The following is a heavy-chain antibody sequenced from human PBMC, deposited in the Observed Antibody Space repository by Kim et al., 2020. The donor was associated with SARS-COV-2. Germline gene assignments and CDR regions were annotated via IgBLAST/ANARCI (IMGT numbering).Heavy chain of an antibody. J-gene: IGHJ6*03. CDR3: ARGTRQWLVRGPYYYYMDV. V-gene: IGHV4-34*01. Sequence: SETLSRTCAVYGGSFSGYYWSWIRQPPGKGLEWIGEINHSGSTNYNPSLKSRVTISVDTSKNQFSLKLSSVTAADTAVYYCARGTRQWLVRGPYYYYMDVWGKGTTVTVSS. CDR2: INHSGST. CDR1: GGSFSGYY. D-gene: IGHD6-19*01.